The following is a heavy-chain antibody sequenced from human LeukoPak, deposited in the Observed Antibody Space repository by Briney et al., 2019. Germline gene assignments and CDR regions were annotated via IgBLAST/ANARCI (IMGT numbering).Heavy chain of an antibody. CDR3: VRDPSPAGLPFGS. V-gene: IGHV3-48*01. CDR1: GFTFSLYS. J-gene: IGHJ4*02. CDR2: ISASSTGI. Sequence: GGSLRLSCVASGFTFSLYSMNWVRQAPGKGLEWISHISASSTGIFYADSVKGRFTTSRDNTRNSLYLQMNSLRAEDTAVYYCVRDPSPAGLPFGSWGQGTLVTVSS. D-gene: IGHD6-13*01.